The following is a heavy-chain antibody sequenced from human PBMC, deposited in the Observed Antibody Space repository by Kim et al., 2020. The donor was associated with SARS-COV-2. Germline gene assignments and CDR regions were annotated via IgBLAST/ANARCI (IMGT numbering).Heavy chain of an antibody. D-gene: IGHD2-15*01. J-gene: IGHJ5*02. V-gene: IGHV3-23*01. CDR3: AKGRTVVKGGWFDP. Sequence: ADSVKGRFTISRDNSKNTLYLQMNSLRAEDTAVYYCAKGRTVVKGGWFDPWGQGTLVTVSS.